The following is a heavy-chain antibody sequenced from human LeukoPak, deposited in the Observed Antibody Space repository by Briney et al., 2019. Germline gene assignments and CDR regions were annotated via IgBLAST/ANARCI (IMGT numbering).Heavy chain of an antibody. Sequence: SETLSLTCTVSGASVSSDYWRWIRQSPGKGLEWIGYIYHSGHTMSNPSLKSRVSLSLDTSNNQFSLKLSSVTAADTAVYYCARHPFQYPFDHWGQGTVVSVSS. V-gene: IGHV4-59*08. J-gene: IGHJ5*02. CDR3: ARHPFQYPFDH. CDR2: IYHSGHT. D-gene: IGHD4-4*01. CDR1: GASVSSDY.